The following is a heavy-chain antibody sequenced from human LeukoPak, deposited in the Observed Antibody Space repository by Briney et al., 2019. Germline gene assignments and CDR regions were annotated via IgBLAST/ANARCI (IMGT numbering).Heavy chain of an antibody. D-gene: IGHD5-12*01. CDR1: GFTFSNAW. CDR3: ARAMRSGYDY. CDR2: IKSKTDGGTT. V-gene: IGHV3-15*01. Sequence: GGSLRLSCAASGFTFSNAWMTWVRQAPGKGLEWVGRIKSKTDGGTTDYAAPVKGRFTISRDNAENSLYLQLNSLRDEDTAVYYRARAMRSGYDYWGQGTLVAVSS. J-gene: IGHJ4*02.